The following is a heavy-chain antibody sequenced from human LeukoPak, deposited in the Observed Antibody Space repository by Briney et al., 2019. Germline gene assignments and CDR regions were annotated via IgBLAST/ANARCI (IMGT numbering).Heavy chain of an antibody. Sequence: GGSLRLSCAVSGFTVSGDYMSWVRQAPGKGLEWVSGINWNGGSTGYADSVKGRFTISRDNAKNSLYLQMNSLRAEDTALYHCARDYDILTGPPDYWGQGTLVTVSS. J-gene: IGHJ4*02. V-gene: IGHV3-20*01. CDR3: ARDYDILTGPPDY. D-gene: IGHD3-9*01. CDR1: GFTVSGDY. CDR2: INWNGGST.